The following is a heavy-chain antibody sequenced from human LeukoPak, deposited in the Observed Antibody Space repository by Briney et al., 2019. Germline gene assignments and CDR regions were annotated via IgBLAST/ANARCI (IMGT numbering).Heavy chain of an antibody. D-gene: IGHD2-2*01. J-gene: IGHJ4*02. V-gene: IGHV1-69*05. CDR2: IIPIFGTA. CDR1: GYTFTSYD. Sequence: ASVKVSCKASGYTFTSYDINWVRQAPGQGLEWMGGIIPIFGTANYAQKFQGRVTITTDESTSTAYMELSSLRSDNTAVYYCARAPQGYCSSTSCHGYFDYWGQGTLVTVSS. CDR3: ARAPQGYCSSTSCHGYFDY.